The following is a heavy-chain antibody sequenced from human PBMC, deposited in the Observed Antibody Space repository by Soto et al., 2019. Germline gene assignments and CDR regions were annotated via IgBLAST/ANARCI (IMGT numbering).Heavy chain of an antibody. CDR2: INHSGST. Sequence: SETLSLTCAVYGGSFSGYYWSWIRQPPGKGLEWIGEINHSGSTNYNPSLKSRVTISVDTSKNQFSLKLSSVTAADTAVYYCARGLLRRCSSTSCPGFQYNWFDPWGQGTLVTVSS. D-gene: IGHD2-2*01. CDR1: GGSFSGYY. J-gene: IGHJ5*02. CDR3: ARGLLRRCSSTSCPGFQYNWFDP. V-gene: IGHV4-34*01.